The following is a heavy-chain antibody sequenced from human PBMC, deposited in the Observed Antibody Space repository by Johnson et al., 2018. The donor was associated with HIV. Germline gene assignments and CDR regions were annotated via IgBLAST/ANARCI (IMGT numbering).Heavy chain of an antibody. J-gene: IGHJ3*02. D-gene: IGHD3-3*02. V-gene: IGHV3-30-3*01. CDR1: GFTFSSYA. Sequence: HVQLVESGGGVVRPGGSLRLSCAASGFTFSSYAMHWVRQAPGKGLEWVAVISYDGSNKYYADSVKGRFTISRDNAKNTLYLQMNSLRAEDTAAYYCARELSHDAFDIWGQGTMVTVSS. CDR3: ARELSHDAFDI. CDR2: ISYDGSNK.